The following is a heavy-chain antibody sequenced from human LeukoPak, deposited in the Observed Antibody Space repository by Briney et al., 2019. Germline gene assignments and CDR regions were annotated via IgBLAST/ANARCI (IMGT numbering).Heavy chain of an antibody. Sequence: GASVKLSCKASGGTFSSYAISWVRQAPGQGLEWMGGIIPIFGTANYAQKFQGRVTITADESTSTAYMELSSLRSEDTAVYYCAISLVLRYFDWLPGTWGQGTLVTVSS. CDR2: IIPIFGTA. D-gene: IGHD3-9*01. CDR3: AISLVLRYFDWLPGT. CDR1: GGTFSSYA. J-gene: IGHJ4*02. V-gene: IGHV1-69*13.